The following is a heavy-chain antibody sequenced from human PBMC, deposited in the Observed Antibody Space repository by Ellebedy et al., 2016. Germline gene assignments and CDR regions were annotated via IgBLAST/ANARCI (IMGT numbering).Heavy chain of an antibody. CDR2: MNPNSGNT. V-gene: IGHV1-8*02. CDR3: ARVRCTNGVCYMDPFDY. Sequence: ASVKVSCKASGGTFSSYAISWVRQAPGQGLEWMGWMNPNSGNTGYAQKFQGRVTMTRNTSISTAYMELRSLRSEDTAVYYCARVRCTNGVCYMDPFDYWGQGTLVTVSS. CDR1: GGTFSSYA. J-gene: IGHJ4*02. D-gene: IGHD2-8*01.